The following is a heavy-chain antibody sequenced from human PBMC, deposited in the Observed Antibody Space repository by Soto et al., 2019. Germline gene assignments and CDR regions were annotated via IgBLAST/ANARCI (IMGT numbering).Heavy chain of an antibody. D-gene: IGHD3-22*01. CDR3: ARGGSGYVWFEF. CDR2: IIPVFDTV. Sequence: QELLVQSGAEVKKSGSSVKVSCKDTGGLFSSYAVSWVRQAPGQGLEWMGGIIPVFDTVYYAQKFQGRVTITADESTNTAYMELSSLRSEDTAMYYCARGGSGYVWFEFWGQGTLVTVSS. CDR1: GGLFSSYA. V-gene: IGHV1-69*01. J-gene: IGHJ4*02.